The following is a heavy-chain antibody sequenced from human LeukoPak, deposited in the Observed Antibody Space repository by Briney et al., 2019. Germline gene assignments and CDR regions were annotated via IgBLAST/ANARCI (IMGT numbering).Heavy chain of an antibody. CDR1: GFTFSSYW. CDR2: IKQDGSEK. J-gene: IGHJ5*02. CDR3: ARDLWYCSSTSCYRSRGWFDP. V-gene: IGHV3-7*01. Sequence: GGSLRLSCAASGFTFSSYWMSWVRQAPGKGLEWVANIKQDGSEKYYVDSVKGRFTISRDNAKNPLYLQMNSLRAEDTAVYYCARDLWYCSSTSCYRSRGWFDPWGQGTLVTVSS. D-gene: IGHD2-2*02.